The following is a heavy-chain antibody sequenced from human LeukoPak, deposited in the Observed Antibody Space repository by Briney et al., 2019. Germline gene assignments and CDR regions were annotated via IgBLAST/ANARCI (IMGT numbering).Heavy chain of an antibody. V-gene: IGHV4-39*01. CDR2: IYHSGST. CDR1: GGSIDSRSYY. D-gene: IGHD2-15*01. J-gene: IGHJ4*02. CDR3: ARRSEFDNTHYHYFDY. Sequence: SSETLSLTCTVSGGSIDSRSYYWDWIRQAPGKGLEWIGTIYHSGSTEYNPSLKSRVAIFVDTSKNQFSLILHSVAAADTAVYYCARRSEFDNTHYHYFDYWGQGALVTVSS.